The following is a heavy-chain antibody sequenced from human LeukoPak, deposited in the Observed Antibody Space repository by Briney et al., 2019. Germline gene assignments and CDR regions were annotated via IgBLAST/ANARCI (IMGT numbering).Heavy chain of an antibody. CDR2: ISSSSSYI. CDR1: GFTFSSYA. D-gene: IGHD6-19*01. V-gene: IGHV3-21*01. J-gene: IGHJ5*02. CDR3: ARALKWLAHGGNWFDP. Sequence: PGGSLRISCAASGFTFSSYAMSWVRQAPGKGLEWVSSISSSSSYIYYADSVKGRFTISRDNAKNSLYLQMNSLRAEDTAVYYCARALKWLAHGGNWFDPWGQGTLVTVSS.